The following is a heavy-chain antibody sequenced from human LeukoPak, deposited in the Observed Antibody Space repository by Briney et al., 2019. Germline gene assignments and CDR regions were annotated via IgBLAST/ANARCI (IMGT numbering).Heavy chain of an antibody. J-gene: IGHJ6*02. CDR2: INPSGGST. CDR3: ARDPEQQLLRGIYYYYGMDV. V-gene: IGHV1-46*01. Sequence: ASVKVSCKASGYTFTSYYMHWVRQVPGQGLEWMGIINPSGGSTSYAQKFQGRVTMTRDTSTSTVYMELSSLRSEDTAVYYCARDPEQQLLRGIYYYYGMDVWGQGTTVTVSS. CDR1: GYTFTSYY. D-gene: IGHD6-13*01.